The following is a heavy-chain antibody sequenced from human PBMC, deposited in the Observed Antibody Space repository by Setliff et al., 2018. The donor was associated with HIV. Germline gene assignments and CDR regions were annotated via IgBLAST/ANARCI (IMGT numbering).Heavy chain of an antibody. Sequence: VKVSCKASGYTFTSHTIHWVRQAPGQGLEWMGWINTGNGNTKYSQKFQDRVTITRDTSASTGYMEVNSLRPEDTAVYYCARDRIPKRGYTYREPDFDSWGQGTLVTV. V-gene: IGHV1-3*04. CDR2: INTGNGNT. CDR3: ARDRIPKRGYTYREPDFDS. CDR1: GYTFTSHT. D-gene: IGHD3-16*02. J-gene: IGHJ4*02.